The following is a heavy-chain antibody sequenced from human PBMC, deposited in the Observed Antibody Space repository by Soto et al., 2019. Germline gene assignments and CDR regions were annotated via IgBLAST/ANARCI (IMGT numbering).Heavy chain of an antibody. D-gene: IGHD2-15*01. CDR3: ARDFGGSYTPDAFDI. V-gene: IGHV3-48*02. CDR1: GFTFSSYS. CDR2: ISSSSSTI. J-gene: IGHJ3*02. Sequence: PGGSLRLSCAASGFTFSSYSMNWVRQAPGKGLEWVSYISSSSSTIYYADSVKGRFTISGDNAKNSLYLQMNSLRDEDTAVYYCARDFGGSYTPDAFDIWGQGTMVTVSS.